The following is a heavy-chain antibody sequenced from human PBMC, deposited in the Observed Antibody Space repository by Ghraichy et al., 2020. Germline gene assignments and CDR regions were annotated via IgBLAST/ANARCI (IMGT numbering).Heavy chain of an antibody. J-gene: IGHJ6*02. CDR1: GFTFSSYG. CDR3: AKGNQDTKLVKVYYYVMDV. CDR2: ISGGSSTI. V-gene: IGHV3-48*04. Sequence: GGSLRLSCAASGFTFSSYGVNWVRQAPGKGLEWLAYISGGSSTIKYADSVKGRFTISRDNAKNSLYLEMNSLRAEDTAIYYCAKGNQDTKLVKVYYYVMDVWGQGTAVTVSS. D-gene: IGHD1-14*01.